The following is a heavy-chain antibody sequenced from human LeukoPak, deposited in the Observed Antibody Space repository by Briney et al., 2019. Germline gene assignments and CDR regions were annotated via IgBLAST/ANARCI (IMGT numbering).Heavy chain of an antibody. CDR2: INHSGST. V-gene: IGHV4-34*01. D-gene: IGHD5-18*01. J-gene: IGHJ4*02. Sequence: SETLSLTCAVYGGSFSGYYWSWIRQPPGKGLEWIGEINHSGSTNYNPSLKSRVTISVDTSKNQFSLKLSSVTAADTAVYYCARVIYSYGLATYFDYWGQGTLVTVSS. CDR1: GGSFSGYY. CDR3: ARVIYSYGLATYFDY.